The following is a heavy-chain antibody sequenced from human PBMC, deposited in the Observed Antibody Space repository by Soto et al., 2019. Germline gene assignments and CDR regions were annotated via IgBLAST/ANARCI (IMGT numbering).Heavy chain of an antibody. J-gene: IGHJ6*02. D-gene: IGHD3-3*01. CDR1: GGSISSGGYY. Sequence: ETLSLTCAVSGGSISSGGYYWSWIRQPPGKGLEWIGYIYYSGSTNYNPSLKSRVTISVDTSKNQFSLKLSSVTAADTAVYYCARASGLLEWSNYYYYYGMDVWGQGTTVTVSS. CDR3: ARASGLLEWSNYYYYYGMDV. CDR2: IYYSGST. V-gene: IGHV4-61*08.